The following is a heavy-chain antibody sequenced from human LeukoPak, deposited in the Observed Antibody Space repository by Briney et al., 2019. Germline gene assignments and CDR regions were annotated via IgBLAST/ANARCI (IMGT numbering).Heavy chain of an antibody. CDR3: ARVGPATLKPYYFDY. D-gene: IGHD3/OR15-3a*01. Sequence: PSETLSLTCTVSGGSISSYYWSWIRQPAGKGLEWLGRIYTSGSTNYNPSLKSRVTMSVDTSKNQFSLKLSSVTAADTAVYYCARVGPATLKPYYFDYWGQGTLVTVSS. J-gene: IGHJ4*02. CDR1: GGSISSYY. CDR2: IYTSGST. V-gene: IGHV4-4*07.